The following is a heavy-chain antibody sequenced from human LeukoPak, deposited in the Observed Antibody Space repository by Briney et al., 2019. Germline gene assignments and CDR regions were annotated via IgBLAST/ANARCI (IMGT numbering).Heavy chain of an antibody. V-gene: IGHV4-59*08. CDR1: GFTFSSYA. D-gene: IGHD3-3*01. CDR3: ARLLRITIFGVARARFDP. Sequence: GSLRLSCAASGFTFSSYAMSWIRQPPGKGLEWIGYIYYSGSTNYNPSLKSRVTISVDTSKNQFSLKLSSVTAADTAVYYCARLLRITIFGVARARFDPWGQGTLVTVSS. CDR2: IYYSGST. J-gene: IGHJ5*02.